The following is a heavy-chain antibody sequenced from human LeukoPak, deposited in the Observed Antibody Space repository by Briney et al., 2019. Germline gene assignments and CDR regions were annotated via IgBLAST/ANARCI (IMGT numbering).Heavy chain of an antibody. CDR3: ARVGFEYYYDSSGYFDY. D-gene: IGHD3-22*01. V-gene: IGHV4-31*03. Sequence: SETLSLTCTVSGGSISSGGYYWSWIRPHPGKGLEWIGYIYYSGSTYYNPSLKSRVTISVDTSKNQFSLKLSSVTAADTAVYYCARVGFEYYYDSSGYFDYWGQGTLVTVSS. J-gene: IGHJ4*02. CDR1: GGSISSGGYY. CDR2: IYYSGST.